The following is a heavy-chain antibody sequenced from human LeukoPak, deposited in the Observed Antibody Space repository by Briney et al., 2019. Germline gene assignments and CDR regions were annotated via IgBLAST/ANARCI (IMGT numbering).Heavy chain of an antibody. V-gene: IGHV1-18*01. J-gene: IGHJ4*02. Sequence: ASVKVSCKASGGTFSSYAISWVRQAPGQGLEWMGWISAYNGNTNYAQKLQGRVTMTTDTSTSTAYMELRSLRSDDTAVYYCARDDHIVVVPAAIRSPLDYWGQGTLVTVSS. CDR1: GGTFSSYA. CDR2: ISAYNGNT. CDR3: ARDDHIVVVPAAIRSPLDY. D-gene: IGHD2-2*02.